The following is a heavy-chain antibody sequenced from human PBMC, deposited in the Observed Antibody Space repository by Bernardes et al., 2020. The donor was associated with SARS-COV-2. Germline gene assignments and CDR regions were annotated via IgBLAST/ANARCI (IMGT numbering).Heavy chain of an antibody. CDR2: ISAYNGNT. V-gene: IGHV1-18*01. J-gene: IGHJ6*02. Sequence: ASVKVSCKASGYTFTSYGISWVRQAPGQGLEWMGWISAYNGNTNYAQKLQGRVTMTTDTSTSTAYMELRSLRSDDTAVYYCAKDYSTPSVYGMDVWGQGTTVTVSS. D-gene: IGHD4-4*01. CDR1: GYTFTSYG. CDR3: AKDYSTPSVYGMDV.